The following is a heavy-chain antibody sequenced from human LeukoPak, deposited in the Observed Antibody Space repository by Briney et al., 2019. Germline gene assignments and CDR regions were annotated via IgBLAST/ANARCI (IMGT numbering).Heavy chain of an antibody. CDR1: GYTFTGYY. V-gene: IGHV1-2*02. CDR2: INPNSGGT. Sequence: RASVKVSCKASGYTFTGYYMHWVRQAPGQGLEWMGWINPNSGGTNYAQKFQGRVTMTRDTSISTAYMELSRLRSDDTALYYCARDDGGYVNYWGQGTLVTVSS. J-gene: IGHJ4*02. D-gene: IGHD5-12*01. CDR3: ARDDGGYVNY.